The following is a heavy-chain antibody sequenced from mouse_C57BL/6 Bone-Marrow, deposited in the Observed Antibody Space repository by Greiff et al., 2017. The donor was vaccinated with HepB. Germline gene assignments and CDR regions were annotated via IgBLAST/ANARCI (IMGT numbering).Heavy chain of an antibody. J-gene: IGHJ1*03. CDR3: ARREDYGSRWYFDV. V-gene: IGHV5-6*01. D-gene: IGHD1-1*01. Sequence: EVHLVESGGDLVKPGGSLKLSCAASGFTFSSYGMSWVRQTPDKRLEWVATISSGGSYTYYPDSVKGRFTISRDNAKNTLYLQMSSLKSEDTAMYYCARREDYGSRWYFDVWGTGTTVTVSS. CDR2: ISSGGSYT. CDR1: GFTFSSYG.